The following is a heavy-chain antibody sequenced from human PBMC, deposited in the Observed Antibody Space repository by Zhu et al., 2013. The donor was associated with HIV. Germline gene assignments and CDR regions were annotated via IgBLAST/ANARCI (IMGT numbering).Heavy chain of an antibody. CDR2: INPSGDT. CDR3: ARAMLSNMWREDDKYYFYAMDV. CDR1: GFTFTVYY. J-gene: IGHJ6*02. D-gene: IGHD3-16*01. Sequence: VQLVQSEAEMKRPGASVKVSCKASGFTFTVYYIHWVRQAPGQGPEWMGWINPSGDTNYAQRFQGRATMTRDTSISTAYMELDRLTSDDTAVFYCARAMLSNMWREDDKYYFYAMDVWGQGATVTVSS. V-gene: IGHV1-2*02.